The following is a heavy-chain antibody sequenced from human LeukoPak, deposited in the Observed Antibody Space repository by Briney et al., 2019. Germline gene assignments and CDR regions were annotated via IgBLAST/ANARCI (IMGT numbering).Heavy chain of an antibody. V-gene: IGHV3-30*02. Sequence: GGSLRLSCAASGFTFSSYGMHWVRQAPGKGLEWVAFIRYDGSNKYYADSVKGRFTVSRDNAKNSLYLQMNSLRAEDTAVYYCARADDGTRWLQRSCDYWGQGTLVTVSS. CDR2: IRYDGSNK. CDR3: ARADDGTRWLQRSCDY. J-gene: IGHJ4*02. CDR1: GFTFSSYG. D-gene: IGHD5-24*01.